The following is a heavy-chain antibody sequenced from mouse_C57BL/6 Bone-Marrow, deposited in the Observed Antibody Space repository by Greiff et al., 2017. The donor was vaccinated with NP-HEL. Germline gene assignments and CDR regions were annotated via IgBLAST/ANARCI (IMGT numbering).Heavy chain of an antibody. CDR1: GFNIKDDY. Sequence: VQLKESGAELVRPGASVKLSCTASGFNIKDDYMHWVKQRPEQGLEWIGWIDPENGDTEYASKFQGKATITADTSSNTAYLQLSSLTSEDTAVYYCTKGGLRRGDYFDYWGQGTTLTVSS. CDR2: IDPENGDT. V-gene: IGHV14-4*01. J-gene: IGHJ2*01. CDR3: TKGGLRRGDYFDY. D-gene: IGHD2-2*01.